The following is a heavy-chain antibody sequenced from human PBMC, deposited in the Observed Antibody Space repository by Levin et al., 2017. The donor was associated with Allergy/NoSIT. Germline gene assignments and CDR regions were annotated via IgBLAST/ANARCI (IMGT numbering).Heavy chain of an antibody. CDR2: IYYSGST. Sequence: PSETLSLTCTVSGGSISSYYWSWIRQPPGKGLEWIGYIYYSGSTNYNPSLKSRVTISVDTSKNQFSLKLSSVTAADTAVYYCARYSSSWSLGYWGQGTLVTVSS. CDR1: GGSISSYY. V-gene: IGHV4-59*01. D-gene: IGHD6-13*01. CDR3: ARYSSSWSLGY. J-gene: IGHJ4*02.